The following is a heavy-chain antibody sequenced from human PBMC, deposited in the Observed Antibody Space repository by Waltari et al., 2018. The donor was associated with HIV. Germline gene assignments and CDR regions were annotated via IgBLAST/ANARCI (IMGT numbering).Heavy chain of an antibody. CDR3: ALMPAAPRLDF. D-gene: IGHD2-2*01. J-gene: IGHJ4*02. Sequence: QVQLVQSGAEVKKPGSSVKVSCKASGGTFSSYTISWVRQAPGQGLEWMGGIIPIFGTGHYAQKFQGRVTITADESTRTAYLDLNSLRSEDTAVYYCALMPAAPRLDFWGQGTLVTVSS. CDR2: IIPIFGTG. V-gene: IGHV1-69*01. CDR1: GGTFSSYT.